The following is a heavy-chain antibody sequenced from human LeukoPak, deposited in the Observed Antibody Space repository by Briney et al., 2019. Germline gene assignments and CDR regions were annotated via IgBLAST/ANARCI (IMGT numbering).Heavy chain of an antibody. CDR2: ISGSGGST. CDR1: GFTFSSYA. D-gene: IGHD4-17*01. J-gene: IGHJ4*02. Sequence: GGSLRLSCAASGFTFSSYAMSWVRQAPGKGLEWVSAISGSGGSTYYADSVKGRFTISRDNSTNTLYLQMNSLRAEDTAVYYCAKDLGYGDYLDFDYWGQGTLVTVSS. V-gene: IGHV3-23*01. CDR3: AKDLGYGDYLDFDY.